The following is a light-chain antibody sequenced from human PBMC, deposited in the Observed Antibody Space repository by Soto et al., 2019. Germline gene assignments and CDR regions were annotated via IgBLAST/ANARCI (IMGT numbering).Light chain of an antibody. V-gene: IGLV2-14*03. CDR2: DVS. J-gene: IGLJ2*01. Sequence: QSALTQPASVSGSPGQSITISCTGTSSDVGDYNYVSWYQQHPGKAPKLMIYDVSNRPSGVSNRFSGSKSGNTASLTISRLQAEDEADYYCSSYTGNSPVVFGGGTKLTVL. CDR3: SSYTGNSPVV. CDR1: SSDVGDYNY.